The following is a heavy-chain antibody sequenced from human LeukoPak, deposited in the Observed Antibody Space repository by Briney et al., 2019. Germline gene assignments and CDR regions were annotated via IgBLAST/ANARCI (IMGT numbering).Heavy chain of an antibody. J-gene: IGHJ4*02. CDR2: IYTSGST. CDR3: AREEEGGGYDLVGIDY. D-gene: IGHD5-12*01. Sequence: SETLSLTCTVSGGSISSYYWSWIRQPAGKGLGWIGRIYTSGSTNYNPSLKSRVTMSVDTSKNQFSLKLSSVTAADTAVYYCAREEEGGGYDLVGIDYWGQGTLVTVSS. V-gene: IGHV4-4*07. CDR1: GGSISSYY.